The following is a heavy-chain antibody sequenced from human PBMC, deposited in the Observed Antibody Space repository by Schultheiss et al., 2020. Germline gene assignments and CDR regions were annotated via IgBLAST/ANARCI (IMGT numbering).Heavy chain of an antibody. Sequence: GESLKISCAASGFTVSSNYMSWVRQAPGKGLEWVSAINSGGDTFYADSVKGRFTISRENAKNSLYLQMNSLRAGDTAVYYCAKTRGQYSSYEYDSWGQGTLVNGYS. D-gene: IGHD6-6*01. V-gene: IGHV3-53*01. J-gene: IGHJ5*02. CDR3: AKTRGQYSSYEYDS. CDR2: INSGGDT. CDR1: GFTVSSNY.